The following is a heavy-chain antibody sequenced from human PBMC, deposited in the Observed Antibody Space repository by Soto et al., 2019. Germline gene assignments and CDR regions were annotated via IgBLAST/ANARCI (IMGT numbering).Heavy chain of an antibody. J-gene: IGHJ3*01. CDR2: ISSSGSNI. V-gene: IGHV3-48*03. Sequence: GGSLRLSCAASGFTFSSYEMNWVRQAQGKGLEWVSYISSSGSNIYYADSVQGRFTISRDNAKNSLYLQMNSLRAEDTAVYYCATRSGGGGAFDFWGQGTMVTVSS. CDR3: ATRSGGGGAFDF. CDR1: GFTFSSYE. D-gene: IGHD3-10*01.